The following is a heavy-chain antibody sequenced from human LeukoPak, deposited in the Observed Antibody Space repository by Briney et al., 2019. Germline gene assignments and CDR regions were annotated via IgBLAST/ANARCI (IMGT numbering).Heavy chain of an antibody. CDR1: GYTFTSYG. Sequence: GASVKVSCKASGYTFTSYGISWVRQAPGQGLEWMGWISAYNGNTNYAQKLQGRVTMTTDTSTSTAYMELRSLRSDDTTVYYCARDRPDYYYDSSGYWFDPWGQGTLVTVSS. CDR2: ISAYNGNT. V-gene: IGHV1-18*01. J-gene: IGHJ5*02. CDR3: ARDRPDYYYDSSGYWFDP. D-gene: IGHD3-22*01.